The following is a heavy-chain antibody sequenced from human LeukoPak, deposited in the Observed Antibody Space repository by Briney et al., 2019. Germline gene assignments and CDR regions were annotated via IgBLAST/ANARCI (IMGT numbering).Heavy chain of an antibody. Sequence: GGSLRLSCAASGFTFSNYAMHWVRQAPGKGLEWVAVISYDGSNKYYADSVKGRFTISRDNSKNTLYLQMNRLRAEDTAGYYRARDLLTLPIAAAGTFDYWGQGTLVTVSS. V-gene: IGHV3-30*04. D-gene: IGHD6-13*01. CDR1: GFTFSNYA. J-gene: IGHJ4*02. CDR2: ISYDGSNK. CDR3: ARDLLTLPIAAAGTFDY.